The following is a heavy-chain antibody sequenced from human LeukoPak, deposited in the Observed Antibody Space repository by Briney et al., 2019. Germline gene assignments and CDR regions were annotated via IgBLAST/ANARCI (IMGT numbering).Heavy chain of an antibody. J-gene: IGHJ6*03. V-gene: IGHV4-34*01. D-gene: IGHD6-13*01. CDR2: INHSGST. CDR1: GGSFSGYY. CDR3: ARDPGYSSSWYRYYYYMDV. Sequence: SETLSLTCAVYGGSFSGYYWSWIRQPPGKGLEWIGEINHSGSTNYNPSLKSRVTISVDTSKNQFSLKLSSVTAADTAVYYCARDPGYSSSWYRYYYYMDVWGKGTTVTVSS.